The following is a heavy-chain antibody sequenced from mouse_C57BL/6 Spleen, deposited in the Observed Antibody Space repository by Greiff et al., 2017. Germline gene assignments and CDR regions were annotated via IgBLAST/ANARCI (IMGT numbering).Heavy chain of an antibody. CDR2: IYPGDGDT. D-gene: IGHD2-4*01. V-gene: IGHV1-82*01. J-gene: IGHJ3*01. Sequence: VQLQQSGPELVKPGASVTISCKASGYAFSSSWMNWVKQRPGKGLEWIGRIYPGDGDTNYNGKFKGKATLTADKSSSTAYMQLSSLTSEDSAVYFCARSRDYDVPFAYWGQGTLVTVSA. CDR1: GYAFSSSW. CDR3: ARSRDYDVPFAY.